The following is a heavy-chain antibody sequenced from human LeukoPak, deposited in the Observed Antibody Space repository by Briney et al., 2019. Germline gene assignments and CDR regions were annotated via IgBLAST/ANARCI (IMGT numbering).Heavy chain of an antibody. V-gene: IGHV1-2*02. Sequence: ASVKVSCEASGYTFNGFWMHWVRQAPGQGPEWVGWINPHTGDTNYAQSFQGRVTMTRDTSISTAYTELSGLRFDDTATYYCARDRGPYVPPDYWGPGTLVIVS. J-gene: IGHJ4*02. CDR1: GYTFNGFW. CDR2: INPHTGDT. D-gene: IGHD3-10*02. CDR3: ARDRGPYVPPDY.